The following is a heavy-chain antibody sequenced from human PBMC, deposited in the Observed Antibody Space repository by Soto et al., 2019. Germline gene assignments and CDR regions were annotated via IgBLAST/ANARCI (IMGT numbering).Heavy chain of an antibody. J-gene: IGHJ4*02. Sequence: GGSLRLSCAASEFSFDDYAMSWVRQAPGKGLEWVSSITYTGVSTYYADSVKGRFTISRDNSKDTLYLQMNSLRAEDTAIYYCARASVWYPYFDSWGQGTLVTVSS. CDR1: EFSFDDYA. CDR2: ITYTGVST. CDR3: ARASVWYPYFDS. D-gene: IGHD6-13*01. V-gene: IGHV3-23*01.